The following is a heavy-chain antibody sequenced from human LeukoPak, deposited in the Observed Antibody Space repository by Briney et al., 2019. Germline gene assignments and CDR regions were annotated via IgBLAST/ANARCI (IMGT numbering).Heavy chain of an antibody. D-gene: IGHD1-26*01. CDR3: ARGSYSGSYYGDY. J-gene: IGHJ4*02. CDR1: GFTFSSYS. Sequence: GGSLRLSCAASGFTFSSYSMNWVRQAPGKGLEGVSSISSSSSYIYYADSVKGRFTISRDNAKNSLYLQMNSLRAEDTAVYYCARGSYSGSYYGDYWGQGTLVTVSS. V-gene: IGHV3-21*01. CDR2: ISSSSSYI.